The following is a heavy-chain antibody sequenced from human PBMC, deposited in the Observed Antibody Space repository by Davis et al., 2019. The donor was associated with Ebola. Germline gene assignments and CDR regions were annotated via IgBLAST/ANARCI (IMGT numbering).Heavy chain of an antibody. Sequence: SETLSLTCTVSGGSISTSSYYWGWIRQPPGKGLEWIGSIYYSGSTYYNPSLKSRVTISVDTSKNQLSLKLTSVTATDTAIYYCARSTSGYYYNWFDPWGQGTLVTVSS. J-gene: IGHJ5*02. CDR1: GGSISTSSYY. CDR3: ARSTSGYYYNWFDP. V-gene: IGHV4-39*01. D-gene: IGHD3-22*01. CDR2: IYYSGST.